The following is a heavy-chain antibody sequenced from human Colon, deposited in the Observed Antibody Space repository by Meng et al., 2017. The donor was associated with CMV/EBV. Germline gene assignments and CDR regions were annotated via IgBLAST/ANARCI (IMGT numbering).Heavy chain of an antibody. D-gene: IGHD1-26*01. CDR2: MYFSGIA. CDR1: GDPISSGSHS. CDR3: ARDLTNKWFYY. Sequence: QRQLQESGPGLVKPAETLSLTCTAPGDPISSGSHSWAWFRQPPGKRLEWIGSMYFSGIADYNPSLKSRVTISLHATQKQFSLRLTSVTAADSAVYFCARDLTNKWFYYWGQGTLVTVSS. J-gene: IGHJ4*02. V-gene: IGHV4-39*07.